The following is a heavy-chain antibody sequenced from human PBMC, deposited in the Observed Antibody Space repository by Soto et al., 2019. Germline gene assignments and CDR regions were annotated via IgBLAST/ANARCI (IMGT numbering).Heavy chain of an antibody. CDR3: AREVEYSITIFGVVTTYYFDY. D-gene: IGHD3-3*01. V-gene: IGHV4-61*01. J-gene: IGHJ4*02. Sequence: SETLSLTCTVSGGSVSSGSYYWSWIRQPPGKGLEWIGYIYYSGSTNYNPSLKSRVTISVDTSKNQFSLKLSSVTAADTAVYYCAREVEYSITIFGVVTTYYFDYWGQGTLVTVSS. CDR1: GGSVSSGSYY. CDR2: IYYSGST.